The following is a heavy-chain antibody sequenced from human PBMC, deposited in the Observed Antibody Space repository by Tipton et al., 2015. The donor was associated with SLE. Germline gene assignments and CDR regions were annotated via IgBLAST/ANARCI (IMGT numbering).Heavy chain of an antibody. Sequence: TLSLTCSVSGDSISSFYWTWIRQPPGKGLEWIGYVYTSGSTDYNPSLKSRVTISVDTSKNQFSLKLSSVTAADTAVYYCARERGGVYIPDYWGQGTLVTVSS. CDR3: ARERGGVYIPDY. CDR1: GDSISSFY. D-gene: IGHD6-13*01. V-gene: IGHV4-4*08. CDR2: VYTSGST. J-gene: IGHJ4*02.